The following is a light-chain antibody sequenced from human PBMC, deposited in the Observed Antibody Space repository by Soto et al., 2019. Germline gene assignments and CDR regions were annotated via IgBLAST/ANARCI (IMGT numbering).Light chain of an antibody. J-gene: IGKJ3*01. CDR1: QGIRSY. CDR2: DAS. CDR3: QQLNSYPRS. V-gene: IGKV1-9*01. Sequence: DIQLTQSPSFLSASVGDRVTITFRASQGIRSYLAWYQQKPGKAPNLLIYDASTLQSGVPSRFSGSGSGTEFTLTISSLEPEDFATYYCQQLNSYPRSVGPGTKVDIK.